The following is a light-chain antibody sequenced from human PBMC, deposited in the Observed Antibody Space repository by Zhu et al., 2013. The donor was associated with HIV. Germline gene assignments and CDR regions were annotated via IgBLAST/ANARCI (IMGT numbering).Light chain of an antibody. CDR2: GAS. CDR3: LQDYNYPWT. Sequence: EIVMTQSPATLSVSPGERATLSCRASQSVSSNLAWYQQKPGQAPRLLIYGASTRATGIPARFSGSGSGTDFTLTISSLESEDFATYYCLQDYNYPWTFGQGTKVEVK. V-gene: IGKV3-15*01. J-gene: IGKJ1*01. CDR1: QSVSSN.